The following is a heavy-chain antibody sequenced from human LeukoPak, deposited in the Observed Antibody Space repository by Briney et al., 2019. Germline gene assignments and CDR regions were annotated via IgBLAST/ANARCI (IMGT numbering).Heavy chain of an antibody. V-gene: IGHV3-23*01. Sequence: GGSLRLSCAASGFTFSSYAMSWVRQAPGKGLEWVSAISGSGGSTYYADSVKGRFTISRDNSKNTLYLQMNRLRAEDTAVYYCAKDPRAPGIRLYYFDYWGQGTLVTVSS. CDR2: ISGSGGST. CDR1: GFTFSSYA. D-gene: IGHD5-12*01. CDR3: AKDPRAPGIRLYYFDY. J-gene: IGHJ4*02.